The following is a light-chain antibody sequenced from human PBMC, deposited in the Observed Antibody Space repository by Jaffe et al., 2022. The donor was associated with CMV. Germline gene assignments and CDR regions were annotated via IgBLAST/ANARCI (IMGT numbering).Light chain of an antibody. CDR3: NSRDTSGYHWV. V-gene: IGLV3-19*01. Sequence: SSELTQDPAVSVALGQTVRITCQGDSLRNYYANWYQQKPGQAPVPVIYGKNNRPSGLPDRFSGSTSGDTASLTITGAQAEDEADYYCNSRDTSGYHWVFGGGTKLTVL. CDR1: SLRNYY. J-gene: IGLJ3*02. CDR2: GKN.